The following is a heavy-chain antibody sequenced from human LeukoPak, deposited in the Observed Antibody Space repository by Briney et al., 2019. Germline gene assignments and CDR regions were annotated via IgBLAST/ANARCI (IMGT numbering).Heavy chain of an antibody. Sequence: ASVKVSCKASGYTFTSYDINWVRQATGQGLEWMGWMNPNSGNTGYAQKFQGRVTMTRNTSISTAYMELSSLRSEDTAVYYCARGLYSSGWYGSDGAFDIWGQGTMVTVSS. J-gene: IGHJ3*02. CDR1: GYTFTSYD. V-gene: IGHV1-8*01. CDR3: ARGLYSSGWYGSDGAFDI. D-gene: IGHD6-19*01. CDR2: MNPNSGNT.